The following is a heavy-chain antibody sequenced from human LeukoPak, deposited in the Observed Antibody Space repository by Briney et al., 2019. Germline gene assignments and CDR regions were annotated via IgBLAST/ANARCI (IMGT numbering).Heavy chain of an antibody. J-gene: IGHJ5*02. CDR3: ARDNSVRDEAWWFNP. V-gene: IGHV1-18*01. Sequence: ASVKVSCKASSYTFTRYGISWVRQAPGRGLEWMGWISGYNGNTNYAQKFQGRVSMTADTSTSTAYMELRSLRSDDTAVYYCARDNSVRDEAWWFNPWGQGTLVTVSS. D-gene: IGHD5-24*01. CDR2: ISGYNGNT. CDR1: SYTFTRYG.